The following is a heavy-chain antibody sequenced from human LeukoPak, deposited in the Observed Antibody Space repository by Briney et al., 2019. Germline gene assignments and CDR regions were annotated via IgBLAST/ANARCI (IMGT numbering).Heavy chain of an antibody. CDR1: GFTFSDYG. CDR2: IRYDGINK. J-gene: IGHJ4*02. D-gene: IGHD4-23*01. Sequence: PGGSLRLSCAASGFTFSDYGMHWVRQAPGKGLEWVAFIRYDGINKYYADSVKGRFTISRDNSKNTLYLQMNSLRAEDTAVYYCAKDDYGGTLFDYWGQGTLVTVSS. V-gene: IGHV3-30*02. CDR3: AKDDYGGTLFDY.